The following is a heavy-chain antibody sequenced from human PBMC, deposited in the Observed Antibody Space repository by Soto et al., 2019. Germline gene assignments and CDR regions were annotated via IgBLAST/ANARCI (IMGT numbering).Heavy chain of an antibody. CDR3: ARGPNPYYFDY. Sequence: QVQFVQSGAEVKKPGASVKVSCKASGYTFTSYAMLWVRQAPGQRLEWMGWINAGNGNTKYSQKFQGRVTITRDTSASTAYMELSSLRSEDTAVYYCARGPNPYYFDYWGQGTLVTVSS. J-gene: IGHJ4*02. V-gene: IGHV1-3*01. CDR2: INAGNGNT. CDR1: GYTFTSYA.